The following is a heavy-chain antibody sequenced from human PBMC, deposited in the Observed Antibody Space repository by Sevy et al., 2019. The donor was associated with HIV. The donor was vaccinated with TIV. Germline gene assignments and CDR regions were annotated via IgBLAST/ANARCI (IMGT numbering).Heavy chain of an antibody. D-gene: IGHD3-10*01. V-gene: IGHV4-30-4*01. J-gene: IGHJ4*02. Sequence: SETLSLTCTVSGGSISSGDYYWSWIRQPPGKGLEWIGYIYYSGSTYYNPSLKSRVTISVDTSKNQFSLKLSSVTAADTAVYYCASMTYCDGSVSYPIDYWGQGTLVTVSS. CDR2: IYYSGST. CDR3: ASMTYCDGSVSYPIDY. CDR1: GGSISSGDYY.